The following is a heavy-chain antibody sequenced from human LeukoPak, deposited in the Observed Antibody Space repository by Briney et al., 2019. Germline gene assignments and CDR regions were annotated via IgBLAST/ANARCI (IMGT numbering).Heavy chain of an antibody. CDR2: IYYSGST. CDR1: GGSISSSSYY. J-gene: IGHJ4*02. D-gene: IGHD6-13*01. CDR3: ARYSSSWVGNFDY. Sequence: PSETLSLTCTVSGGSISSSSYYWGWIRQPPGKGLEWIGYIYYSGSTYYNPSLKSRVTISVDTSKNQFSLKLSSVTAADTAVYYCARYSSSWVGNFDYWGQGTLVTVSS. V-gene: IGHV4-31*03.